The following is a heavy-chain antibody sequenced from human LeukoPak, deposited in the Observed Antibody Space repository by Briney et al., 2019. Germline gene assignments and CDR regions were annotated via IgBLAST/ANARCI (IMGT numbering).Heavy chain of an antibody. V-gene: IGHV3-23*01. CDR1: GFTFSSYA. CDR2: ISGSGGST. CDR3: AKVSSGWTQPDY. J-gene: IGHJ4*02. Sequence: GGSLRLSCAASGFTFSSYAMSWVRQAPGKGLEWVSAISGSGGSTYYADSVKGRFTISRDNSKNTLYVQMNSLRAEDAAVYYCAKVSSGWTQPDYWGQGTLVTVSS. D-gene: IGHD6-19*01.